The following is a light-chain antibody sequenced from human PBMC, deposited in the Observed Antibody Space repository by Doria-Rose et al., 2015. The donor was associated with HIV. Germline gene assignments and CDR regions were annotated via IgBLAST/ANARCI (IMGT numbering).Light chain of an antibody. Sequence: DIRLTQSPESLGMSLGERATLNCKSNQSLLYTSKNYLAWNQQKRGQPPKLLIYWASTRHSEVTAGFSGSASGSDFTLSISSLEAEDVAVYYCQQYYDTPSFGPGTTVDIK. V-gene: IGKV4-1*01. CDR1: QSLLYTSKNY. CDR2: WAS. J-gene: IGKJ3*01. CDR3: QQYYDTPS.